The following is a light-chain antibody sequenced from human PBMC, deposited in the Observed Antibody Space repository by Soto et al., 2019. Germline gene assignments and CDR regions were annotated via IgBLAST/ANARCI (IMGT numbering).Light chain of an antibody. J-gene: IGKJ5*01. Sequence: EIQMTHSPSNLSASVGDRVTITCRASQSISSWLAWYQQKPGKAPKLLIYDASSLESGVPSRFSGSGSGTEFTLTISSLQTDDFATYYCQQYNSYPITFCQGTRLDIK. CDR3: QQYNSYPIT. CDR1: QSISSW. V-gene: IGKV1-5*01. CDR2: DAS.